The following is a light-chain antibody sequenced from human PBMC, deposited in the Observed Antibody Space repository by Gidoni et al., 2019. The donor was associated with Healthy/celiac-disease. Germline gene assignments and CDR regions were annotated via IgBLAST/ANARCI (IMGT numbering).Light chain of an antibody. CDR1: QSVSSY. Sequence: EIVLTQSPATLSLSPGERANLSCRASQSVSSYLAWYQQKPGQAPRLRIYDASNRATGIPARFSGSGAGTDFTLTISSLEPEDFAVYYCQQRSNWLTFXGXTKVEIK. V-gene: IGKV3-11*01. CDR3: QQRSNWLT. J-gene: IGKJ4*01. CDR2: DAS.